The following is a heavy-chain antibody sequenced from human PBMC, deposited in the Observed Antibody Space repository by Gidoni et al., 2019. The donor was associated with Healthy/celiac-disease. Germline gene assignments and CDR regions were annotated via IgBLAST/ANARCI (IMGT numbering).Heavy chain of an antibody. V-gene: IGHV4-61*02. CDR2: IYTSWST. CDR3: ARDPEYSSGETEV. CDR1: GGSIRSGSYY. D-gene: IGHD6-19*01. Sequence: QVQLQESGPGLVKPSQTLSLTCTVPGGSIRSGSYYWSWIRQPAGTGLEWIGRIYTSWSTNYNPSLKSRVTISVDTYKNQFSLKLSSVTAADTAVYYCARDPEYSSGETEVWGQGTTVTVSS. J-gene: IGHJ6*02.